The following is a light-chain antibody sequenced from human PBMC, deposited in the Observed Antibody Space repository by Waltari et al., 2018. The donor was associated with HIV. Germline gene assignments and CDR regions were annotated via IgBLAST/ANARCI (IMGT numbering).Light chain of an antibody. CDR2: DHN. CDR1: SADIGKNY. V-gene: IGLV1-51*01. Sequence: QSVLTQPPSLSAAPGQKVTISCSGSSADIGKNYVSWYQQLPATAPKLRSYDHNARPSGIPDRFAGSKSGTSATLGITGLQTGDEADHYCGTWDSSLSVVFGGGP. J-gene: IGLJ2*01. CDR3: GTWDSSLSVV.